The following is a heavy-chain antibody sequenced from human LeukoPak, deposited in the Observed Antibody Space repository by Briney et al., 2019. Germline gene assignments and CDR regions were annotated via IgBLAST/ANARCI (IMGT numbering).Heavy chain of an antibody. CDR3: ARALSSGWSYYYYYYYMDV. CDR2: IKQDGSEK. Sequence: GGSLRLSCAASGFTFSSYWMSWVRQAPGKGLEWVANIKQDGSEKYYVDSVKGRFTISRDNAKNSLYLQMNSLRAEDTAVYYCARALSSGWSYYYYYYYMDVWGKGTTVTVSS. CDR1: GFTFSSYW. D-gene: IGHD6-19*01. J-gene: IGHJ6*03. V-gene: IGHV3-7*01.